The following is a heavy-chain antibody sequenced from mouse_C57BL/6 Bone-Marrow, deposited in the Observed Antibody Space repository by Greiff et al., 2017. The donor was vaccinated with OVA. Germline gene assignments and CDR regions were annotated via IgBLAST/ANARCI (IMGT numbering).Heavy chain of an antibody. J-gene: IGHJ2*01. CDR3: AKSSITTVIATPDY. V-gene: IGHV14-2*01. CDR1: GFTITDYC. D-gene: IGHD1-1*01. Sequence: VQLKESGAELVKPGASVKLSCTASGFTITDYCMHWVKQRTEQGLEWIGRIDPEDGETKYAPKFQGKATITADTSSNPAYLQLSSLTSEDTAVYYCAKSSITTVIATPDYWGQGTTLTVSS. CDR2: IDPEDGET.